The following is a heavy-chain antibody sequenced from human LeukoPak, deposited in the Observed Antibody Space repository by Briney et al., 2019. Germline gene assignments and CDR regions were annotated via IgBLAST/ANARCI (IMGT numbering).Heavy chain of an antibody. V-gene: IGHV3-49*03. CDR1: GFTFGEYA. CDR2: IRIKAYGGTT. CDR3: TRSYTYYYDSSGYRAFNY. J-gene: IGHJ4*02. D-gene: IGHD3-22*01. Sequence: PGGSLRLSCTGSGFTFGEYAMSWFRQAPGKGLEWVGFIRIKAYGGTTEYAASVKGRFTISRDDSKSIAYLQMNSLKPEDTAVYYCTRSYTYYYDSSGYRAFNYWGQGTLVTVSS.